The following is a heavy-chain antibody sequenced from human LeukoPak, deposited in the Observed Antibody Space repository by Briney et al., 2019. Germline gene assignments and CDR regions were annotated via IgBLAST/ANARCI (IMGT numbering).Heavy chain of an antibody. CDR2: INHSGST. CDR3: ARAHPQSTFSLRGYKIPGQDAFDI. J-gene: IGHJ3*02. Sequence: SETLSLTCAVYGGSFSGYYWSWIRQPPGKGLEWIGEINHSGSTNYNPSLKSRVTISVDTSKNQFSLKLSSVTAADTAVYYCARAHPQSTFSLRGYKIPGQDAFDIWGQGTMVTVSS. D-gene: IGHD5-24*01. CDR1: GGSFSGYY. V-gene: IGHV4-34*01.